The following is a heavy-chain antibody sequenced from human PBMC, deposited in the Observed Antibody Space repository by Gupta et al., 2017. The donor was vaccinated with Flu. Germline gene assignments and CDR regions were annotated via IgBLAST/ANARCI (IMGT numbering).Heavy chain of an antibody. V-gene: IGHV3-7*01. CDR1: GFTLRAYW. CDR2: INRDGSVI. Sequence: EVQLVESGGGLVQPGGPLRLPCGAAGFTLRAYWMSWVRQAPGKGPELVANINRDGSVINYMDFVRGRFTISRDNAKNAVYFQMNSLRVDDTAVYYCARDVGSGDYDSWGQGTLVTVSS. D-gene: IGHD4-17*01. J-gene: IGHJ5*01. CDR3: ARDVGSGDYDS.